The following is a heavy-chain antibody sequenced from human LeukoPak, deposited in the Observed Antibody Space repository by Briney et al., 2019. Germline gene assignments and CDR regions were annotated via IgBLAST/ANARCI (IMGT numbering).Heavy chain of an antibody. Sequence: SETLSLTCTVSGGSISSSSYYWGWSRQPPGTGLEWIGSIYYSGSTYYNPSPKSRVTISVDTSKNQFSLKLSSVTAADTAVYYCARQLGYCSSTSCYADKVDYWGQGTLVTVSS. D-gene: IGHD2-2*01. CDR1: GGSISSSSYY. V-gene: IGHV4-39*01. CDR3: ARQLGYCSSTSCYADKVDY. CDR2: IYYSGST. J-gene: IGHJ4*02.